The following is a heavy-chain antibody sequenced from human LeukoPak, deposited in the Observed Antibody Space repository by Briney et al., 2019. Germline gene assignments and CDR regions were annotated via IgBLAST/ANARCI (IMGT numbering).Heavy chain of an antibody. CDR3: ATVRYYYDSSGYYLDY. V-gene: IGHV1-24*01. J-gene: IGHJ4*02. Sequence: ASVKVSCKVSGYTLTELSMHWVRQAPGKGLEWMGGFDPEDGETIYVQKFQGRVTMTEDTSTDTAYMELSSLRSEDTAVYYCATVRYYYDSSGYYLDYWGQGTLVTVSS. CDR2: FDPEDGET. CDR1: GYTLTELS. D-gene: IGHD3-22*01.